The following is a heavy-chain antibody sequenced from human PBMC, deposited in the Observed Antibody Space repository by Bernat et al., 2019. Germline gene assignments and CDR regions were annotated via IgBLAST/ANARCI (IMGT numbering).Heavy chain of an antibody. CDR2: ISGSGGST. J-gene: IGHJ3*02. Sequence: EVQLLESGGGLVQPGGSLRLSCAASGFTFSSYAMSWVRQAPGKGLEWVSAISGSGGSTYYADSVKGRFTISRDNSKNTLYLQMNSLRAEDTAVYYCAKDLAVQGVIITSVDAFDIWGQGTMVTVSS. V-gene: IGHV3-23*01. CDR3: AKDLAVQGVIITSVDAFDI. D-gene: IGHD3-10*01. CDR1: GFTFSSYA.